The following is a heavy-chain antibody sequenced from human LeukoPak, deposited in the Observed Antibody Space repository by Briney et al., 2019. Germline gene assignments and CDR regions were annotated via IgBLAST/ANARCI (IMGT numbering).Heavy chain of an antibody. CDR2: IYYSGST. CDR3: AREVYYDFWSGYLARKGPGSYYYYMDV. CDR1: GGSISSSSYY. J-gene: IGHJ6*03. V-gene: IGHV4-39*07. D-gene: IGHD3-3*01. Sequence: SETLSLTCTVSGGSISSSSYYWGWIRQPPGKGLEWIGSIYYSGSTYYNPSLKSRVTISVDTSKNQFSLKLSSVTAADTAVYYCAREVYYDFWSGYLARKGPGSYYYYMDVWGKGTTVTVSS.